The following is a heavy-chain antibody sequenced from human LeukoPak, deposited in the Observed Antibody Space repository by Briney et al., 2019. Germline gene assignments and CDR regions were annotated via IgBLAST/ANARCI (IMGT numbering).Heavy chain of an antibody. CDR2: IIPIFGTA. CDR3: ARGPRGAYSSGWYEVFGY. V-gene: IGHV1-69*05. CDR1: RGTFSSYA. D-gene: IGHD6-19*01. J-gene: IGHJ4*02. Sequence: SVEVSCKASRGTFSSYAISWVRQAPGQGLEWMGGIIPIFGTANYAQKFQGRVTITTDESTSTAYMALSSLRSEHTAVYYCARGPRGAYSSGWYEVFGYWGQGTLVTVSS.